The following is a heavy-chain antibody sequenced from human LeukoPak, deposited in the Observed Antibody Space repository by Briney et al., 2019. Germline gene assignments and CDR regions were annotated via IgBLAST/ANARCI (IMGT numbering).Heavy chain of an antibody. CDR1: GYTFTSYG. V-gene: IGHV1-18*01. CDR3: AREYIPYGSGSYSPLHPFDY. D-gene: IGHD3-10*01. J-gene: IGHJ4*02. Sequence: GASVKVSCKASGYTFTSYGISWVRQAPGQGLEWMGWISAYNGNTNYAQKLQGRVTMTTDTSASTAYMELRSLRSDDTAVYYCAREYIPYGSGSYSPLHPFDYWGQGTLVTVSS. CDR2: ISAYNGNT.